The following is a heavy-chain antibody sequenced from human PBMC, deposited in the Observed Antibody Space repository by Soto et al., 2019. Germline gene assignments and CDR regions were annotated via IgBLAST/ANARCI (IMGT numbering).Heavy chain of an antibody. CDR2: INHSGST. Sequence: KASETLSLTCAVYGGSFSGYYWSWIRQPPGKGLEWIGEINHSGSTNYNPSLKSRVTISVDTSKNQFSLKLSSVTAADTAVYYCARWNYYDSSGLDYWGQGTLVTVSS. D-gene: IGHD3-22*01. J-gene: IGHJ4*02. V-gene: IGHV4-34*01. CDR3: ARWNYYDSSGLDY. CDR1: GGSFSGYY.